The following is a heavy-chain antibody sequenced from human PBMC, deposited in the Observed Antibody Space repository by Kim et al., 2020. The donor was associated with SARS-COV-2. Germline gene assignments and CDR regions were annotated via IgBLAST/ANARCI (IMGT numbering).Heavy chain of an antibody. CDR3: ARGRTYYYDSSGYTFGPYYFDY. Sequence: ASVKVSCKASGYTFTSYGISWVRQAPGQGLEWMGWISAYNGNTNYAQKLQGRVTMTTDTSTSTAYMELRSLRSDDTAVYYCARGRTYYYDSSGYTFGPYYFDYWGQGTLVTVSS. J-gene: IGHJ4*02. D-gene: IGHD3-22*01. CDR2: ISAYNGNT. V-gene: IGHV1-18*04. CDR1: GYTFTSYG.